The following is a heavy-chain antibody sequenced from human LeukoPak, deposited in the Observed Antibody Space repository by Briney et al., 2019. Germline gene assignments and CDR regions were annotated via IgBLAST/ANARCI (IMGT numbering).Heavy chain of an antibody. Sequence: GGSLRLSCAASGFTFSSYAMSWVRQAPGKGLEWVSAISANGGSTYYADSVKGRFTISRDNSKNTVYLQMHSLRVEDTAVYYCAKLGSGEPFDYWGQGTLVTVSS. D-gene: IGHD3-10*01. J-gene: IGHJ4*02. CDR2: ISANGGST. CDR3: AKLGSGEPFDY. CDR1: GFTFSSYA. V-gene: IGHV3-23*01.